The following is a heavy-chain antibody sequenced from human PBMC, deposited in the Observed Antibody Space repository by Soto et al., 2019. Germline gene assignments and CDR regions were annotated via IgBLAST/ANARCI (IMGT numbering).Heavy chain of an antibody. Sequence: QLQLQESGPGLVKPSETLSLTCTVSGGSISSSSYYWGWIRQPPGKGLGWIGRIYYSGSTYYNPSLKSRGTIAVDTSKNHCCLKLSSMPAADTAVYYCARRYVSPCYGPCDPWGQGTLVTVSS. V-gene: IGHV4-39*02. CDR3: ARRYVSPCYGPCDP. CDR2: IYYSGST. J-gene: IGHJ5*02. CDR1: GGSISSSSYY. D-gene: IGHD2-2*01.